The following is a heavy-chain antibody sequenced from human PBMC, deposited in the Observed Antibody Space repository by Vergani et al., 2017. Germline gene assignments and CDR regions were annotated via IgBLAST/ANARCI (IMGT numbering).Heavy chain of an antibody. CDR3: ARVLAGYCSSTSGYGWYYYYYMDV. V-gene: IGHV4-34*01. CDR2: INHSGST. CDR1: GGSFSGYY. J-gene: IGHJ6*03. Sequence: QVQLQQWGAGLLKPSETLSLTCAVYGGSFSGYYWSWIRQPPGKGLEWIGEINHSGSTNYNPSRKSRVTISVDTAQNQFSLKLSSLTAADTAVYYCARVLAGYCSSTSGYGWYYYYYMDVWGKGP. D-gene: IGHD2-2*01.